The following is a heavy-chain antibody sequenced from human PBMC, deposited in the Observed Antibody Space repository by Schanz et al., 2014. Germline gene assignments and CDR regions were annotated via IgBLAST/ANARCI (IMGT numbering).Heavy chain of an antibody. CDR2: IFYTGYT. CDR1: GFTFSDYY. J-gene: IGHJ4*02. CDR3: ARCLRNYDIMTGYKLAFDY. D-gene: IGHD3-9*01. V-gene: IGHV4-59*04. Sequence: VQLVESGGGMVQPGGSLRLSCAASGFTFSDYYMAWIRQAPGKGLEWIGHIFYTGYTYNNPSLGSRVTMSVDTSKNHFSLKRAFVPAADTAVYYCARCLRNYDIMTGYKLAFDYWGLGTLVTVSS.